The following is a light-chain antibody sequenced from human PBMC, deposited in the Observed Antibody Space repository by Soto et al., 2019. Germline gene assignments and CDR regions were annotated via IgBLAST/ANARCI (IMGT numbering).Light chain of an antibody. CDR3: QSYDSSLSVV. CDR1: SSNIGAGYD. J-gene: IGLJ2*01. V-gene: IGLV1-40*01. Sequence: QSVLTQPPSVSGAPGQRVTISCTGSSSNIGAGYDVHWYQQLPGTAPKLLIYANSNRPSGVPDRFSGSKSGTSASLAITGLQAEDEADYYCQSYDSSLSVVFGGGTKLTGL. CDR2: ANS.